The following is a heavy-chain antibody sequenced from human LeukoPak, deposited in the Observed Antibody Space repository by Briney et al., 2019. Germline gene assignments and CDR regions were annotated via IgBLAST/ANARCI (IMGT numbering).Heavy chain of an antibody. CDR3: VRLPLGYCSSTSCLD. V-gene: IGHV1-2*02. J-gene: IGHJ4*02. D-gene: IGHD2-2*01. Sequence: GASVEVSFKASGYTLTRHYMHRGRPAPGQGLEGVGWINPNSGGTNYAQKFQGRVTMTRDTSISTAYMDLSSLRSDDTAVYYCVRLPLGYCSSTSCLDWGQGTLVTVSS. CDR2: INPNSGGT. CDR1: GYTLTRHY.